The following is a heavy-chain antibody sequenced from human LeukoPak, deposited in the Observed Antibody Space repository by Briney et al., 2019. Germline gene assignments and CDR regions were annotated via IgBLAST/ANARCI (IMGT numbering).Heavy chain of an antibody. Sequence: GGSLRLSCVASGITFRSSSMHWVRQAPGKGLEWLAFIRFDGSTKYYADSVKGRFTVSRDNSKSTLYLQMNSLRAEDTAVYYCAQPDFWGQGTLVTVSS. V-gene: IGHV3-30*02. CDR2: IRFDGSTK. J-gene: IGHJ4*02. CDR3: AQPDF. CDR1: GITFRSSS.